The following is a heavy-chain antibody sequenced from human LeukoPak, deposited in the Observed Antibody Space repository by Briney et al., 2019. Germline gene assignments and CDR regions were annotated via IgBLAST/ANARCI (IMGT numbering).Heavy chain of an antibody. Sequence: GGSLRLSCVASGFTLSGHWMHWVRQAPGKGLVWVSRINSDESTIVYADSVKGRFTISRDNAKNTLYLQMNSLTAEDTAVYYCARSDWFDPWGQGTLVTVSS. V-gene: IGHV3-74*01. J-gene: IGHJ5*02. CDR3: ARSDWFDP. CDR2: INSDESTI. CDR1: GFTLSGHW.